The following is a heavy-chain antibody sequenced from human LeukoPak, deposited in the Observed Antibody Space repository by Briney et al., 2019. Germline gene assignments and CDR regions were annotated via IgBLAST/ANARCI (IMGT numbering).Heavy chain of an antibody. D-gene: IGHD4-23*01. CDR1: GYTFTSYG. CDR3: ATDRYGGNSMRYFDY. V-gene: IGHV1-18*01. J-gene: IGHJ4*02. Sequence: ASVKVSCKASGYTFTSYGISWVRQAPGQGLEWMGWISAYNGNTNYAQKLQGRVTMTEDTSTDTAYMELSSLRSEDTAVYYCATDRYGGNSMRYFDYWGQGTLVTVSS. CDR2: ISAYNGNT.